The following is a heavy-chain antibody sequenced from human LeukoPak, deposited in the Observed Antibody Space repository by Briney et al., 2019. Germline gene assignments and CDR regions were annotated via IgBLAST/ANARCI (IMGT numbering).Heavy chain of an antibody. CDR2: INPNSGGT. V-gene: IGHV1-2*06. CDR1: GYTFTGYY. J-gene: IGHJ4*02. Sequence: ASVKVSCKASGYTFTGYYMHWVRQAPGQGLEWMGRINPNSGGTNYAQKFQGRVTTTRDTSISTAYMELSRLRSDDTAVYYCARSSYGYLYYFDYWGQGTLVTVSS. CDR3: ARSSYGYLYYFDY. D-gene: IGHD5-18*01.